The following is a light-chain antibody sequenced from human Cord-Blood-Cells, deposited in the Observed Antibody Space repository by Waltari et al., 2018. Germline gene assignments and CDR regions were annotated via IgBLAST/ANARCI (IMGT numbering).Light chain of an antibody. CDR3: QQYNSYPVT. CDR1: QSISSW. CDR2: DAS. Sequence: DIQMTQSPSTLSASVGDRVTITCRASQSISSWLAWYQQKPGKAPKLLIYDASSLESGDPSRFSGSGSGTEFTLTISSLQPDDFATYYCQQYNSYPVTFGQGTKLEIK. V-gene: IGKV1-5*01. J-gene: IGKJ2*01.